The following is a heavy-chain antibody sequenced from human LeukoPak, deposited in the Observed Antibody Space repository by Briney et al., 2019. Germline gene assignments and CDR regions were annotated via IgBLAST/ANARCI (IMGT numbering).Heavy chain of an antibody. J-gene: IGHJ3*02. CDR1: GGSISSYY. CDR2: IYYSGST. D-gene: IGHD3-22*01. V-gene: IGHV4-59*01. Sequence: PSETLSFTCTGSGGSISSYYWSWIRQPPGRGLEWIGYIYYSGSTNYNPSLKSRVTISVDTPKNQFSLKLSSVTAADTAVYYCARAAHYDSSSVDIWGQGTMVTVSS. CDR3: ARAAHYDSSSVDI.